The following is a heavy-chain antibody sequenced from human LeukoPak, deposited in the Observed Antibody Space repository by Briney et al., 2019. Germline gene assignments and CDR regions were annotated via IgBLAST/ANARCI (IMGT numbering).Heavy chain of an antibody. D-gene: IGHD5-12*01. J-gene: IGHJ4*02. CDR2: IYYSGST. Sequence: SGTLSLTCTVSGGSISSSSYCWGWIRQPPGKGLEWIGSIYYSGSTYYNPSLKSRVTISVDTSKKQFSLKLSSATAADTAVYYCARQDIVSRYFDYWGQGTLVTVSS. CDR1: GGSISSSSYC. V-gene: IGHV4-39*01. CDR3: ARQDIVSRYFDY.